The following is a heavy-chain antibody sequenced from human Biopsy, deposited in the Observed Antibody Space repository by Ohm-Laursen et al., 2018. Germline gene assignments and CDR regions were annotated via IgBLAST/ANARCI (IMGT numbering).Heavy chain of an antibody. J-gene: IGHJ2*01. Sequence: SDTLSLTCCVSGGSVDDYFWNWIRQPAGKGLEWIGRIYSTGRSSAYHPSFQSRVTMSLDTSNKQFSLKFTSVTAADTAVYYCARTPGVAVAGRFFDLWGRGTLVTVSS. CDR1: GGSVDDYF. CDR2: IYSTGRSS. D-gene: IGHD6-19*01. V-gene: IGHV4-4*07. CDR3: ARTPGVAVAGRFFDL.